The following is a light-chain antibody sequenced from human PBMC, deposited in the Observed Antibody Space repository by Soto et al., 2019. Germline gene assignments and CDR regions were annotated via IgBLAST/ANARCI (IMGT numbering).Light chain of an antibody. CDR1: QSVSSY. J-gene: IGKJ5*01. CDR2: DAS. CDR3: QQYNNWPFS. Sequence: EIVLTQSPATLSLSPGERATLSCRASQSVSSYLAWYQQKPGQAPRLLIYDASNRATGIPARFSGSGSGPDFTLTISGLQSDDSAVYFCQQYNNWPFSYGQGTRLEIK. V-gene: IGKV3-11*01.